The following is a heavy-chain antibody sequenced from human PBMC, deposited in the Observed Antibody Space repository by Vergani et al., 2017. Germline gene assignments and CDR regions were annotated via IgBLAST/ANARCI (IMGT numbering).Heavy chain of an antibody. D-gene: IGHD2-21*01. V-gene: IGHV4-38-2*01. CDR2: INNRGTT. Sequence: QVRLEESGPGLVKPSETLSLTCSVSGYSIGSGFYWAWIRQPPGEGLQWLTSINNRGTTYHNPSLKSRVSVSLATSKNRFSLHLTSVTATDTAVYYCARSQGDYWYFGLWGPGSLVTVSS. J-gene: IGHJ2*01. CDR3: ARSQGDYWYFGL. CDR1: GYSIGSGFY.